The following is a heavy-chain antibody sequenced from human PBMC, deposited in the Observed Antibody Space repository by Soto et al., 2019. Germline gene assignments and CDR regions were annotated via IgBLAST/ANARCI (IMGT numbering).Heavy chain of an antibody. CDR1: GFTFSSYA. D-gene: IGHD6-13*01. CDR2: FSGSGGST. Sequence: EVQLLESGGGMVQPGGSLRLSCAASGFTFSSYAMSWVRQAPGKGLEWVSAFSGSGGSTYYADSVKGRFTISRDNSKNTLYLQMNSLRAEDTAVYYCAKARIAAGGRYGDDDYWGQGTLVTVSS. J-gene: IGHJ4*02. V-gene: IGHV3-23*01. CDR3: AKARIAAGGRYGDDDY.